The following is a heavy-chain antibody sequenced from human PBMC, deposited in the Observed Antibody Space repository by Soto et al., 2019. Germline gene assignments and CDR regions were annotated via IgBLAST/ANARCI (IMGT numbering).Heavy chain of an antibody. CDR1: GYTFQTYD. V-gene: IGHV1-18*01. J-gene: IGHJ6*02. CDR2: ITTNNGNT. D-gene: IGHD2-2*01. Sequence: GASVKVSCKASGYTFQTYDIVWLRQPPGQGLEWMGWITTNNGNTNYAQKLQGRVTMTTDTSTSTAYMELRSLRSDDTAVYYRASPGGDCSSTSCFYYYGMDVWGQGTTVTVSS. CDR3: ASPGGDCSSTSCFYYYGMDV.